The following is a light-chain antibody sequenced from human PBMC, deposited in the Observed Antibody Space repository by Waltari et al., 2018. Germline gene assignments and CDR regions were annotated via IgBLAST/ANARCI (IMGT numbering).Light chain of an antibody. CDR2: FNN. J-gene: IGLJ3*02. CDR1: GSNIGINS. V-gene: IGLV1-44*01. Sequence: QSVLAQPPSASGTPGQGVTISCYGQGSNIGINSVNWYQQLPGTAPKLLIFFNNQRPSGVPDRFSGSKSGTSASLAISGLQSEDEADYYCATWDDSLNGVVFGGGTKVTVL. CDR3: ATWDDSLNGVV.